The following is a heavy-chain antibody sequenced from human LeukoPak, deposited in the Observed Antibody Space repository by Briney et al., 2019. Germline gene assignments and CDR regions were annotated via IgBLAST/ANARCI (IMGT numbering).Heavy chain of an antibody. Sequence: TGGSLRLSCAASGFTFSSYAMSWVRQAPGRGLEWVALIWYDGSNRYYADSVKGRFTISRDNSKNMLYLQMNSLRAEDTAVYHCVRGSGAYYDYWGQGTLVTATS. V-gene: IGHV3-33*08. CDR2: IWYDGSNR. J-gene: IGHJ4*02. CDR3: VRGSGAYYDY. D-gene: IGHD1-26*01. CDR1: GFTFSSYA.